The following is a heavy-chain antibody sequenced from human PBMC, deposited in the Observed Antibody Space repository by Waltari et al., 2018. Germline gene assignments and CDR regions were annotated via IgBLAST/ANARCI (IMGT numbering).Heavy chain of an antibody. CDR2: INGDGSTI. D-gene: IGHD3-9*01. J-gene: IGHJ4*02. CDR3: ASAYYDILD. CDR1: GFTFSSYW. Sequence: EVQLEESGGGLVQPGGSLRLSCAASGFTFSSYWMHWVRQAPGKGLVWVTRINGDGSTISYADSVKGRFTISRDNAKNTLYLQRNSLGAEDTAVYYCASAYYDILDWGQGTLVTVSS. V-gene: IGHV3-74*01.